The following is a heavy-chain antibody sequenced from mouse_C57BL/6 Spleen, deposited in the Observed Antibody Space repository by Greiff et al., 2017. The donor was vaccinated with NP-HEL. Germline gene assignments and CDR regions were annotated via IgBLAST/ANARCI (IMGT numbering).Heavy chain of an antibody. Sequence: QVQLKESGPELVKPGASVKISCKASGYAFSSSWMNWVKQRPGKGLEWIGRIYPGDGDTNYNGKFKGKATLTADKSSSTAYMQLSSLTSEDSAVYFCARSGYSNYENYFDYWGQGTTLTVSS. CDR2: IYPGDGDT. J-gene: IGHJ2*01. D-gene: IGHD2-5*01. CDR3: ARSGYSNYENYFDY. CDR1: GYAFSSSW. V-gene: IGHV1-82*01.